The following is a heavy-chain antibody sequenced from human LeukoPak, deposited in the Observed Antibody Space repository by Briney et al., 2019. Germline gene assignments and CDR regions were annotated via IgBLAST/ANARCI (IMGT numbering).Heavy chain of an antibody. D-gene: IGHD5-18*01. CDR1: GFTFSDYY. V-gene: IGHV3-64*01. J-gene: IGHJ2*01. CDR3: ARRWPARDTVMVSTMIKWYFDL. CDR2: INSNGGST. Sequence: GGSLRLSCAASGFTFSDYYMSWIRQAPGKGLEYVSGINSNGGSTYYTNSVKGRFTISRDNSKNTLYLQMGSLRAEDMAVYYCARRWPARDTVMVSTMIKWYFDLWGRGTLVTVSS.